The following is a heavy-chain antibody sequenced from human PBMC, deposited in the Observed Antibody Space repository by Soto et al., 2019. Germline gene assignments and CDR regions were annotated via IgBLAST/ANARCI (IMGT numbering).Heavy chain of an antibody. D-gene: IGHD3-10*01. J-gene: IGHJ5*02. CDR1: GFSLATSAVG. CDR3: EYVNYNSGRWDA. CDR2: IYWDDDK. Sequence: ITLKESGPTLVKPTQTLTLTCTCSGFSLATSAVGLGWILHPPGKALEWLALIYWDDDKRYSPSLKSRLTITKDTSKNQVVLTMTNVDHVDTAKYFCEYVNYNSGRWDAWGQGTLVTVSS. V-gene: IGHV2-5*02.